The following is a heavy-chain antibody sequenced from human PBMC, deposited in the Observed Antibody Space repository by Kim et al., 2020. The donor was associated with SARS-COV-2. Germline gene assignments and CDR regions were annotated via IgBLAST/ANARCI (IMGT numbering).Heavy chain of an antibody. CDR1: GFTFRSYG. CDR3: ARGDSTTSYYYYMDV. D-gene: IGHD6-13*01. V-gene: IGHV3-33*01. J-gene: IGHJ6*03. CDR2: IWNDGTNK. Sequence: GGSLRLSCAASGFTFRSYGMHWVRQAPGKGLERVAVIWNDGTNKYYADSVRGRFTISRDNSKDTVYLQMNSLRAEDTAVYYCARGDSTTSYYYYMDVWGKGTTVTVSS.